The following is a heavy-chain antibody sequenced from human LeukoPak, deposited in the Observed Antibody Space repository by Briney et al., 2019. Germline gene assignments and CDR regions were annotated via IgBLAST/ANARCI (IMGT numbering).Heavy chain of an antibody. V-gene: IGHV1-69*13. D-gene: IGHD2-15*01. CDR2: IIPIFGTA. CDR3: ARVPFRYCSGGSCYSYYYYYYMDV. CDR1: GGTFSSYA. J-gene: IGHJ6*03. Sequence: VASVKVSCKASGGTFSSYAISWVRQAPGQGLEWMGGIIPIFGTANYAQKFQGRVTITADESTSTAYMELSSLRSEDTAVYYCARVPFRYCSGGSCYSYYYYYYMDVWGKGTTVTISS.